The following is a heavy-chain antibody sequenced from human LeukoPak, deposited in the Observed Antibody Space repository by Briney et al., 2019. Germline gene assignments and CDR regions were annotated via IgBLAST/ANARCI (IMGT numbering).Heavy chain of an antibody. CDR1: GGSISSSRYY. CDR3: ARDAPFDGVFLPCH. J-gene: IGHJ4*02. CDR2: IYYSGST. D-gene: IGHD2-8*01. V-gene: IGHV4-39*02. Sequence: PSETLSLTCNVSGGSISSSRYYWGWIRQAPGKGLEWIGSIYYSGSTYYNPSLKSRVTISVDTSKNQFSLKLSSVTAADTAVYYCARDAPFDGVFLPCHWGQGTLVTVSS.